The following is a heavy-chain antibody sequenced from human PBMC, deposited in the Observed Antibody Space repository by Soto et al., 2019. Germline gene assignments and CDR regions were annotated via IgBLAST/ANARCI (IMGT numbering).Heavy chain of an antibody. CDR2: ISYDGSNK. CDR1: GFTFSSYA. V-gene: IGHV3-30-3*01. J-gene: IGHJ6*02. Sequence: QVQLVESGGGVVQPGSSLRLSCAASGFTFSSYAMHWVRQAPGKGLEWVAVISYDGSNKYYADSVKGRFTISRDNSKNTLYLQMNSLRAEDTAVYYCARGGIVVYPYYYYGMDVWGQGTTVTVSS. CDR3: ARGGIVVYPYYYYGMDV. D-gene: IGHD3-22*01.